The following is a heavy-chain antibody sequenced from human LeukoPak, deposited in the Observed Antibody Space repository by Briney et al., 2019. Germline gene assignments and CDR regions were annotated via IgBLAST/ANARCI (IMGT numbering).Heavy chain of an antibody. CDR2: INPNSGGT. D-gene: IGHD1-20*01. CDR3: ARGSITGLYNWFDP. J-gene: IGHJ5*02. Sequence: GASVKVSCKASGYTFAGYYMHWVRQAPGQGLEWMGWINPNSGGTNYAQKFQGRVTMTRDTSISTAYMELSRLRSDDTAVYYCARGSITGLYNWFDPWGQGTLVTVSS. CDR1: GYTFAGYY. V-gene: IGHV1-2*02.